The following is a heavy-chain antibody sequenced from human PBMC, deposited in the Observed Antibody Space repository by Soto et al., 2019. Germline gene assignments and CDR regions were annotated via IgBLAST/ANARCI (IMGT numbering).Heavy chain of an antibody. D-gene: IGHD6-13*01. J-gene: IGHJ4*02. CDR1: GGSVTRGSYY. CDR2: IYYSGST. Sequence: SETLSLTCTVSGGSVTRGSYYWSWIRQPPGKGLEWIGYIYYSGSTIYNPSLRSRLTMSVDTSKNQFSLRLTSATAADTAVYHCAREASAGLAVDYWGQGTLVTVSS. CDR3: AREASAGLAVDY. V-gene: IGHV4-61*01.